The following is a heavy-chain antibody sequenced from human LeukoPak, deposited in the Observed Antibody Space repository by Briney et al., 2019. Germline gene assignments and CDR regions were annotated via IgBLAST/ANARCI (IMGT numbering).Heavy chain of an antibody. CDR2: IYPDDSDT. Sequence: GASLKISCKGSGYSFTSYWIAWVRQMPGKGREWMGIIYPDDSDTRYSPSFQGQVTITADKSISTAYLQWSSLKASDNAMYYCARQRRSSGWPNDYWGQGTLVTVSS. CDR1: GYSFTSYW. CDR3: ARQRRSSGWPNDY. V-gene: IGHV5-51*01. J-gene: IGHJ4*02. D-gene: IGHD6-19*01.